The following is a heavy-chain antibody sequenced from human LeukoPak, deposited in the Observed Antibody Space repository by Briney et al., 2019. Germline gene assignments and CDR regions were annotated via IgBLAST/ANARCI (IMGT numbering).Heavy chain of an antibody. Sequence: RWASVTVSCKASGYTFTSYGISWVRQAPGQGLEWMGWISAYNGNTNYAQKLRGRVTMTTDTSTSTAYMELRSLRSDDTAVYYCARDLHVWFDPWGQGTLVTVSS. CDR2: ISAYNGNT. CDR1: GYTFTSYG. D-gene: IGHD4-11*01. J-gene: IGHJ5*02. CDR3: ARDLHVWFDP. V-gene: IGHV1-18*01.